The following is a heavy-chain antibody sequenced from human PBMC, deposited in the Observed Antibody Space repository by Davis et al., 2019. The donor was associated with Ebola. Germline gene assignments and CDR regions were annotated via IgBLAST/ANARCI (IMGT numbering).Heavy chain of an antibody. V-gene: IGHV3-74*01. CDR1: EFLFDDYA. Sequence: GESLKISCAGSEFLFDDYAMHWVRQAPGKGLVWVSRIDTDDYADSVKGPFTISRDNAKNTLYLEMDSLRVEDTAVYYCVRGASDWNGVDYWGQGTLVTVSS. D-gene: IGHD6-19*01. CDR2: IDTDD. CDR3: VRGASDWNGVDY. J-gene: IGHJ4*02.